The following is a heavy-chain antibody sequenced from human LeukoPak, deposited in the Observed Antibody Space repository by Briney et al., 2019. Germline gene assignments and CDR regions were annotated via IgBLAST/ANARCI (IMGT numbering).Heavy chain of an antibody. CDR3: ARKESWQRPEDY. D-gene: IGHD6-25*01. J-gene: IGHJ4*02. CDR2: IYPDDSET. CDR1: GYRFSDSW. Sequence: GESLKISCKGSGYRFSDSWIGWVRQRPGKGLEWMGAIYPDDSETIYSPSFQGQVTISADGSITTAYLQWSSLKASDTAIYYCARKESWQRPEDYWGQGTLVTVSP. V-gene: IGHV5-51*01.